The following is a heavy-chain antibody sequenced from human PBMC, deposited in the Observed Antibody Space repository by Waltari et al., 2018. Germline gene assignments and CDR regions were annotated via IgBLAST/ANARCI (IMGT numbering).Heavy chain of an antibody. Sequence: QVQLQQSGPGLVKPSQTLSPTCAISGDSVSTNSAAWNWTRQSPSRGLEWLGRRYYRSTWVNDYAVSVKSRIIISPDTSKNQFSLQLNSVTPEDTAVYYCARETYYDFWKSHYYFDFWGQGILVTVSS. V-gene: IGHV6-1*01. CDR3: ARETYYDFWKSHYYFDF. J-gene: IGHJ4*02. CDR1: GDSVSTNSAA. CDR2: RYYRSTWVN. D-gene: IGHD3-3*01.